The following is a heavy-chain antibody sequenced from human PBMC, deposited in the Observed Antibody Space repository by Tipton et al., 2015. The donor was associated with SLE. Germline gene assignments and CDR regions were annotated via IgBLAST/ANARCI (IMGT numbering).Heavy chain of an antibody. V-gene: IGHV4-59*08. Sequence: GLVKPSETLFLTCTVSGGSISSYYWSWIRQPPGKGLEWIGYIYDSGTTDYNPSLKSRVTISVDTSKNHFSLILTSVSAADTAVYYCARHSPNWFDPWGQGMLVTVSS. CDR2: IYDSGTT. CDR1: GGSISSYY. CDR3: ARHSPNWFDP. J-gene: IGHJ5*02.